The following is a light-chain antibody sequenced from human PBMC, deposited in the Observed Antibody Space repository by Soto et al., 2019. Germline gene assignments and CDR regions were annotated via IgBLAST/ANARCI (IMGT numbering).Light chain of an antibody. CDR1: SSNIGSNS. Sequence: QPVLTQPPSASGTPGQRVTISCSGSSSNIGSNSVYWYQQLPGTAPKLLIYRNNQRPSGVPDRFSGSKSGTSASLAISGLRSEDEADYYCGAWDDSLSGWVLGGGTKRTVL. CDR3: GAWDDSLSGWV. J-gene: IGLJ3*02. CDR2: RNN. V-gene: IGLV1-47*01.